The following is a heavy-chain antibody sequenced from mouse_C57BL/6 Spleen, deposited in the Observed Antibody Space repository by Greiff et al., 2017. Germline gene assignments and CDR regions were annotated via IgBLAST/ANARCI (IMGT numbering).Heavy chain of an antibody. CDR3: TRGDYYGSSSFAY. D-gene: IGHD1-1*01. CDR2: IDPETGGT. J-gene: IGHJ3*01. Sequence: LVESGAELVRPGASVTLSCKASGYTFTDYEMHWVKQTPVHGLEWIGAIDPETGGTAYNQKFKGKAILTADKSSSTAYMELRSLTSEDSAVYYCTRGDYYGSSSFAYWGQGTLVTVSA. CDR1: GYTFTDYE. V-gene: IGHV1-15*01.